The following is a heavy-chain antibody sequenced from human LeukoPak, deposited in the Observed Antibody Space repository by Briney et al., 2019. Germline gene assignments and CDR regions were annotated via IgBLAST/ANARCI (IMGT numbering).Heavy chain of an antibody. D-gene: IGHD6-13*01. CDR2: ILYSGTT. CDR3: ARGGSAAKYYFDS. J-gene: IGHJ4*02. V-gene: IGHV4-59*11. Sequence: SETLSLTCTVSNDSISPLYWGWIRQPPGKGLEFIRYILYSGTTNFNPSLKSRVTLSVDTSKNQFSLRLNSVTAADTAVYYCARGGSAAKYYFDSWGQGTLVTVSS. CDR1: NDSISPLY.